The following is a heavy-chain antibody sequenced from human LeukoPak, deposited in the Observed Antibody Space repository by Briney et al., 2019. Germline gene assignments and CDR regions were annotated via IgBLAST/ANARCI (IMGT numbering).Heavy chain of an antibody. CDR1: GFTFSNYP. Sequence: GGSLRLSCAASGFTFSNYPMNWVRQAPGKGLEWVSTVSNSGGNTYYSDSVKGRFTISRDNSKNTLHLQMNSLRADDTAIYYCARDPRKHRLIYWGQGTLVTVSS. D-gene: IGHD1-14*01. V-gene: IGHV3-23*01. J-gene: IGHJ4*02. CDR3: ARDPRKHRLIY. CDR2: VSNSGGNT.